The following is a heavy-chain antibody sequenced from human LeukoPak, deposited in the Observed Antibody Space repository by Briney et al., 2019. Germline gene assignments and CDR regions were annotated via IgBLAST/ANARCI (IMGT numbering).Heavy chain of an antibody. CDR2: IANRGNNK. Sequence: PGGTLSLSCGASGFTFSSYAMHWVRQGPGKGLEWVAYIANRGNNKYYADLVKGRLTISRDNSKGSLYLQMNSLRADDTAVYYCAKYGCWSCTDWGQGTMVRVSS. J-gene: IGHJ4*02. CDR3: AKYGCWSCTD. D-gene: IGHD3-10*01. V-gene: IGHV3-30*02. CDR1: GFTFSSYA.